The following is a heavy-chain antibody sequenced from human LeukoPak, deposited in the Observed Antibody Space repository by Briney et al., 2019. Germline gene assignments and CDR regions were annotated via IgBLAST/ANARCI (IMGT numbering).Heavy chain of an antibody. J-gene: IGHJ4*02. V-gene: IGHV4-39*01. CDR1: GGSISSSSYY. Sequence: SETLSLICTVSGGSISSSSYYWGWIRQPPGKGLEWIGSIYYSGSTYYNPSLKSRVTISVDTSKNQFSLKLSSVTAADTAVYYCARLMATTSGGFDYWGQGTLVTVSS. D-gene: IGHD5-24*01. CDR2: IYYSGST. CDR3: ARLMATTSGGFDY.